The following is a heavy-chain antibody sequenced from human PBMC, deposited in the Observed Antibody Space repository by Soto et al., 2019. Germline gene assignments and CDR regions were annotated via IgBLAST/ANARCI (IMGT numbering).Heavy chain of an antibody. J-gene: IGHJ4*02. V-gene: IGHV3-7*01. D-gene: IGHD3-9*01. CDR2: IKQDGSEK. Sequence: GGSLRLSCAASGFTFSSYWMSWVRQAPGKGLEWVANIKQDGSEKYYVDSVKGRFTISRDNAKNSLYLQMNSLRAEDTAVYYCARGNDILTGYPKYYFDYWGQGTLVTVSS. CDR1: GFTFSSYW. CDR3: ARGNDILTGYPKYYFDY.